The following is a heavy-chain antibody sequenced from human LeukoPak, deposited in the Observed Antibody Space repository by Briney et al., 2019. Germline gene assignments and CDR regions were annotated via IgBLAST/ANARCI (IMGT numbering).Heavy chain of an antibody. J-gene: IGHJ5*02. CDR2: IIPIFGTA. CDR1: GGTFSSYA. Sequence: ASVKVSCKASGGTFSSYAISWVRQAPGQGLEWMGGIIPIFGTANYAQKFQGRVTITADESTSTAYMELSSLRSEDTAVYYCARDSRYSSGWYVRFDPWGQGTLVTVSS. CDR3: ARDSRYSSGWYVRFDP. D-gene: IGHD6-19*01. V-gene: IGHV1-69*13.